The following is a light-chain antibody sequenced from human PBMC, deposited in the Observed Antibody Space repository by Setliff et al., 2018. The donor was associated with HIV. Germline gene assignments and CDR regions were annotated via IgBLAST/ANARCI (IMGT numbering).Light chain of an antibody. CDR2: DIN. V-gene: IGLV2-14*03. CDR3: SSYTSSSTFLV. J-gene: IGLJ3*02. CDR1: SNDVGGYNY. Sequence: QSALTQPRSVSGSPGQSVTISCTGTSNDVGGYNYVSWYQQHPGKAPKLMIYDINKRSSGVSNRFSGSKSGDTASLTISGLQAEDEADYFCSSYTSSSTFLVFGGGTKVTVL.